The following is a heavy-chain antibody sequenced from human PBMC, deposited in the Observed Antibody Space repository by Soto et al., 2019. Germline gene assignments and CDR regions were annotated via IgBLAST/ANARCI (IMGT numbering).Heavy chain of an antibody. D-gene: IGHD6-13*01. J-gene: IGHJ5*02. CDR3: ARARGAGSSSWYWFDP. CDR1: GYTFTGYY. Sequence: ASVKVSCKASGYTFTGYYMHWVRQAPGQGLEWMGWINPNSGGTNYAQKFQGWVTMTRDTSISTAYMELSRLRSDDTAVYYCARARGAGSSSWYWFDPWGQGTLVTVSS. V-gene: IGHV1-2*04. CDR2: INPNSGGT.